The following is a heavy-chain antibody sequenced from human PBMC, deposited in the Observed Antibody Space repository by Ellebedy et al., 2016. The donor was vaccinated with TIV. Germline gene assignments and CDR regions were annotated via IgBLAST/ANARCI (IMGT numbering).Heavy chain of an antibody. CDR1: GFTFSSYS. CDR3: ANYDSSDYYEIFDY. CDR2: FSGSGGST. J-gene: IGHJ4*02. D-gene: IGHD3-22*01. V-gene: IGHV3-23*01. Sequence: PGGSLRLSCAASGFTFSSYSMDWVRQAPGKGLEWVSAFSGSGGSTYYADSVKGRFTISRDNSKNTLYLQMNSLRAEDTAVYYCANYDSSDYYEIFDYWGQGTLVTVSS.